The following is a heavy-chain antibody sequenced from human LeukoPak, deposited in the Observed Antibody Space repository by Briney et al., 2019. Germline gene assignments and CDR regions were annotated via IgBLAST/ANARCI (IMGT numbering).Heavy chain of an antibody. CDR1: GFTFSSYG. J-gene: IGHJ6*02. CDR2: ISYYGSNK. V-gene: IGHV3-30*18. CDR3: AKEQAVALDV. Sequence: PGRSLRLSCAASGFTFSSYGMHWVRQAPGKGLEWVAVISYYGSNKYFAVSVKGRFTISRDNSKDTLYLQMISLRAEDTAVYYCAKEQAVALDVWGQGTTVSVSS.